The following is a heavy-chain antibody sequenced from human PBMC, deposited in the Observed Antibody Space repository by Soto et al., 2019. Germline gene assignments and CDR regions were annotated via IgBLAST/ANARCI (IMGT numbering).Heavy chain of an antibody. CDR3: ARVRADEYVWGGQSSFDY. D-gene: IGHD3-16*01. CDR1: GGTFSSYA. CDR2: IIPIFGTA. Sequence: QVQLVQSGAEVKKPGSSVKVSRKASGGTFSSYAISWVRQAPGQGLEWMGGIIPIFGTANYAQKFQGRVTMTADESTSTAYMELSSLRSEDTAVYYCARVRADEYVWGGQSSFDYWGQGTLVTVSS. V-gene: IGHV1-69*01. J-gene: IGHJ4*02.